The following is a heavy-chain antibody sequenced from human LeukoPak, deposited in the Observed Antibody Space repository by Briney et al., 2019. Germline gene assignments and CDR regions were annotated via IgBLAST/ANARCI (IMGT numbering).Heavy chain of an antibody. CDR2: IIPIFGTA. J-gene: IGHJ4*02. CDR3: ARGAIPMVSVELPFDY. Sequence: SVKVSCKASGGTFSSYAIIWVRQAPGQGLEWMGGIIPIFGTANYAQKFQGRVTITTDESTSTAYMELSSLRSEDTAVYYCARGAIPMVSVELPFDYWGQGTLVTVSS. CDR1: GGTFSSYA. D-gene: IGHD1-7*01. V-gene: IGHV1-69*05.